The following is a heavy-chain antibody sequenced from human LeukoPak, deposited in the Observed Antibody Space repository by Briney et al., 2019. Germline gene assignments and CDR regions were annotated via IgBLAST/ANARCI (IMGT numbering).Heavy chain of an antibody. CDR2: ISSSSSPI. J-gene: IGHJ4*02. D-gene: IGHD1-26*01. Sequence: PGRSLRLSCAASRFTFSSYSMNWVRQAPGKGLEWVSYISSSSSPIYYTDSVKGRFTISRDNAKNSLCLQMNSLRAEDTAMYFCARGSGSQSLGFDSWGQGTLVTVSS. CDR3: ARGSGSQSLGFDS. CDR1: RFTFSSYS. V-gene: IGHV3-48*01.